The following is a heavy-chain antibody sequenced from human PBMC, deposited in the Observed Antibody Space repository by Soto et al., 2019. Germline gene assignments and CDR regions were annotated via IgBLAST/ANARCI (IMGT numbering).Heavy chain of an antibody. Sequence: SETLSLTCTVSGGSISSNYWSWIRQSAEKGLEWIGRIYFTGITNYNPSLKSRVNMSIDTSKNQFSLKLSSVTAADTAVYYCAGDYYGSGSLFDYWGQGTLVTVSS. CDR1: GGSISSNY. V-gene: IGHV4-4*07. CDR3: AGDYYGSGSLFDY. D-gene: IGHD3-10*01. CDR2: IYFTGIT. J-gene: IGHJ4*02.